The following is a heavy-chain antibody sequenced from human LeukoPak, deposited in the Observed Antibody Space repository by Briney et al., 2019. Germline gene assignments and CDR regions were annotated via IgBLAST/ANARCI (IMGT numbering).Heavy chain of an antibody. Sequence: PGGSLRLSCVASGFTFSSYAMSWVRQAPGKGLEWVSAISGSGGSTYYADSVKGRFTISRDNSKNTLYLQMNSLRAEDTAVYYCAKPYCTNGVCPEYFQHWGQGTLVTVSS. V-gene: IGHV3-23*01. J-gene: IGHJ1*01. CDR1: GFTFSSYA. D-gene: IGHD2-8*01. CDR2: ISGSGGST. CDR3: AKPYCTNGVCPEYFQH.